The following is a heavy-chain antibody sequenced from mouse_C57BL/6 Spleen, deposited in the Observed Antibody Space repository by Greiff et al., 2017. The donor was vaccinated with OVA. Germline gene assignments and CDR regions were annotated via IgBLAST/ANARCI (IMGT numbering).Heavy chain of an antibody. CDR3: AIEGDYYGSSYVDY. Sequence: QVQLQQPGAELVKPGASVKVSCTASGYTFTSYWLHWVKQRPGQGLEWIGRIHPSDSDTNYNQKFKGKATLTVDKSSSTAYMQLSSLTSEDSAVYYCAIEGDYYGSSYVDYWGQGTTLTVSS. CDR2: IHPSDSDT. J-gene: IGHJ2*01. CDR1: GYTFTSYW. V-gene: IGHV1-74*01. D-gene: IGHD1-1*01.